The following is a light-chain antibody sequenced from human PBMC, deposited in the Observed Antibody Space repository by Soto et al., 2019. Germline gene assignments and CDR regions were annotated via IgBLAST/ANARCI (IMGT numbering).Light chain of an antibody. CDR3: AAWDDSLSGYV. CDR2: SNN. Sequence: QSVRTQPPSASVTPGQRVTISCSGSTSNIGSNTVNWYQQLPGTAPKLLIYSNNQRPSGVPDRFSGSKSGTSASLAISGLQSEDEADYYCAAWDDSLSGYVFGTGTKSPS. J-gene: IGLJ1*01. V-gene: IGLV1-44*01. CDR1: TSNIGSNT.